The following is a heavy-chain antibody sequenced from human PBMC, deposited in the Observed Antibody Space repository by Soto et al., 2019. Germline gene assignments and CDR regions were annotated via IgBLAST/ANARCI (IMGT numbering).Heavy chain of an antibody. CDR1: GDSVSSNSAA. CDR2: TYYRSKWYN. CDR3: ARVARIAAAGTDYYYYYGMDV. J-gene: IGHJ6*02. Sequence: SQTLSLTCAISGDSVSSNSAAWNWIRQSPSRGLEWLGRTYYRSKWYNDYAVSVKSRITINPDTSKNQFSLQLNSVTPEDTAVYYCARVARIAAAGTDYYYYYGMDVWGPGTTVTLSS. V-gene: IGHV6-1*01. D-gene: IGHD6-13*01.